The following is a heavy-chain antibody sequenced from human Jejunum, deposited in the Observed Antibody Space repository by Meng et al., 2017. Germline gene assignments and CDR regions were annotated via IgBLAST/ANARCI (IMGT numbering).Heavy chain of an antibody. J-gene: IGHJ5*02. V-gene: IGHV3-23*01. CDR3: AKVYYYDSGSYYNEWFDP. Sequence: GGSLRLSCAASGFTFSSYAMSWVRQAPGKGLEWVSAISGSGGYTYYADSVKGRFTISRDNSKNTLYLQMNSLRAEDTAVYYCAKVYYYDSGSYYNEWFDPWGQGTLVTVSS. CDR2: ISGSGGYT. D-gene: IGHD3-10*01. CDR1: GFTFSSYA.